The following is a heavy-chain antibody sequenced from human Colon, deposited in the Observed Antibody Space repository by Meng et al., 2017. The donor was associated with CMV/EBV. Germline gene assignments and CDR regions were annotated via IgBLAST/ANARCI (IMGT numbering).Heavy chain of an antibody. CDR1: GYRYSSYD. Sequence: CKASGYRYSSYDISWVRQAPGQGLEWMGWIGAHTGNTDYAQKFQDRVTMTTDMSTSTAYMELRSLKSDDTAVYYCARDKGGYAGGGGHWGQGTLVTVSS. J-gene: IGHJ4*02. D-gene: IGHD5-12*01. CDR3: ARDKGGYAGGGGH. V-gene: IGHV1-18*01. CDR2: IGAHTGNT.